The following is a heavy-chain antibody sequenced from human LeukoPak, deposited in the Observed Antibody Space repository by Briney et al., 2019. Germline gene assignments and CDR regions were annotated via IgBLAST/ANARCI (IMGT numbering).Heavy chain of an antibody. V-gene: IGHV3-53*01. J-gene: IGHJ4*02. CDR1: GFTVSSNF. CDR3: AKDHHYYDSSGYMMFDY. Sequence: GGSLRLSCAASGFTVSSNFMSWVRQAPGKGLEWVSVIYGGGNTYYADSVKGRFTISRDTSKNTLYLQMNSLRAEDTAVYYCAKDHHYYDSSGYMMFDYWGQGTLVTVSS. CDR2: IYGGGNT. D-gene: IGHD3-22*01.